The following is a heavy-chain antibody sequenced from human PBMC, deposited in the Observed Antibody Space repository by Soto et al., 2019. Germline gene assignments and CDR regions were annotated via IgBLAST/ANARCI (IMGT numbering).Heavy chain of an antibody. CDR2: IYYSGST. CDR3: ARHGPYDSSGYSNYYYYGMDV. J-gene: IGHJ6*02. CDR1: GGSISSYY. V-gene: IGHV4-59*01. Sequence: PSETLSLTCTVSGGSISSYYWSWIRQPPGKGLEWIGYIYYSGSTNYNPSLKSRVTISVDTSKHQFSLKLSSVTAADTAVYYCARHGPYDSSGYSNYYYYGMDVWGQGTTVTVSS. D-gene: IGHD3-22*01.